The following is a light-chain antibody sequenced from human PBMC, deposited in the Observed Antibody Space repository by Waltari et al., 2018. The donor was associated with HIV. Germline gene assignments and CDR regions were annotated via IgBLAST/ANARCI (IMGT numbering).Light chain of an antibody. Sequence: QSVLTQPPSVSAAPGQKVTISCSGSSSNIENNCVSWYQQLPGTAPKLLIYDNNKRPSGIPDRFSGSKSGTSATLGITGLQTGDEADYYCGTWDSSLSAVVFGGGTELTVL. CDR1: SSNIENNC. CDR2: DNN. CDR3: GTWDSSLSAVV. V-gene: IGLV1-51*01. J-gene: IGLJ2*01.